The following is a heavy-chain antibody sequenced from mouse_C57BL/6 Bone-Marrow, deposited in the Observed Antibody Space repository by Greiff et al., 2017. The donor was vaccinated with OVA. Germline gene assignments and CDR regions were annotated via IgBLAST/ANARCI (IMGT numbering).Heavy chain of an antibody. CDR3: ARSYSNRFAY. CDR1: GFSLSTSGMG. CDR2: SYWDDDK. Sequence: QVTLKVSGPGILQPSQTLSLTCSFSGFSLSTSGMGVSWLRQPSGMGLEWLAHSYWDDDKRYNPFLKSRLTIPKDTSRNQVFLKITSVDTSDTATYYCARSYSNRFAYWGQGTLVTVSA. V-gene: IGHV8-12*01. J-gene: IGHJ3*01. D-gene: IGHD2-5*01.